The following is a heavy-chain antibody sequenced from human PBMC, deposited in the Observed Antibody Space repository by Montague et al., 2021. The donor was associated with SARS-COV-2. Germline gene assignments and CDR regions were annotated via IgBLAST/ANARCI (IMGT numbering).Heavy chain of an antibody. D-gene: IGHD5-24*01. CDR2: IYYSGST. CDR3: ARDGYNAHQNYWYFDL. V-gene: IGHV4-59*12. CDR1: GGSISTYY. Sequence: SETLSLTCTVSGGSISTYYCCWIRQPPGKGLEWIWYIYYSGSTNXSPSLKSRVTISVDTSKNQFSLKLSSVTAADTAVYYCARDGYNAHQNYWYFDLWGRGTLVTVSS. J-gene: IGHJ2*01.